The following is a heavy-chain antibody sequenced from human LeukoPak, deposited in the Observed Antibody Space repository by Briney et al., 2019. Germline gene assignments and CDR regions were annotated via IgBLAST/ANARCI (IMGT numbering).Heavy chain of an antibody. CDR3: ATVLLSDY. CDR1: GFTFSNYW. V-gene: IGHV3-7*01. J-gene: IGHJ4*02. Sequence: GGSLRLSCAASGFTFSNYWMIWVRQAPGKGLEWVANIKQDGSEKYYVDSVKGRFTISRDNAKNSLYLQMNSLRAEDTAVYYCATVLLSDYWGQGTLVTVSS. CDR2: IKQDGSEK. D-gene: IGHD3-10*01.